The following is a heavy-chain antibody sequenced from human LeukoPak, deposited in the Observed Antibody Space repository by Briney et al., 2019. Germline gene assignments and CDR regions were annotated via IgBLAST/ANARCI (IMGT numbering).Heavy chain of an antibody. Sequence: PGGSLRLSCASSGITFSDDYMSWIRQAPGKGPECLSYISSSGSTIYYADSVQGRFTISRDNTKNSLHLQMNSLRAEDTAVYYCARLGTGYSFDYWGQGTLVTVSS. CDR3: ARLGTGYSFDY. J-gene: IGHJ4*02. CDR1: GITFSDDY. V-gene: IGHV3-11*01. D-gene: IGHD3/OR15-3a*01. CDR2: ISSSGSTI.